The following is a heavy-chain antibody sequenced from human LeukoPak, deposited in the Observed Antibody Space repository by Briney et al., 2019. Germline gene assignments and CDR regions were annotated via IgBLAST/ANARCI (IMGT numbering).Heavy chain of an antibody. CDR1: GGSISSYY. CDR2: IYYSGST. V-gene: IGHV4-59*12. D-gene: IGHD5-24*01. Sequence: PSETLSLTCTVSGGSISSYYWSWIRQPPGKGLEWIGYIYYSGSTNYNPSLKSRVTISVDTSKNQFSLKLSSVTAADTAVYYCARGGRWLQSYYFDYWGQGTLVTVSS. CDR3: ARGGRWLQSYYFDY. J-gene: IGHJ4*02.